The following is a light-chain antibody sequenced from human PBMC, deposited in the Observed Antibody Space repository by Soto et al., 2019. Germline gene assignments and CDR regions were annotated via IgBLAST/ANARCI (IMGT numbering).Light chain of an antibody. CDR1: QSVSSSY. Sequence: EIVLTQSPGTLSLSPGERATLSCRASQSVSSSYLAWYQQKPGQAPRLLIYGASSRATGIPDRFSGSGSETYFPLTISRLEPEDFAVYYWQQYGSSSWTFGQGTKVEIK. J-gene: IGKJ1*01. CDR3: QQYGSSSWT. CDR2: GAS. V-gene: IGKV3-20*01.